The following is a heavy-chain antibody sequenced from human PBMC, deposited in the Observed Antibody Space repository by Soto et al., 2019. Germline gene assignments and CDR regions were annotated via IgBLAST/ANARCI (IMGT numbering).Heavy chain of an antibody. J-gene: IGHJ4*02. CDR2: IHTSGSP. CDR3: ATGGTYFDY. CDR1: GGSISSYY. V-gene: IGHV4-4*07. Sequence: SETLSLTCTVSGGSISSYYCSWIRQATGKGLEWIGRIHTSGSPNYNPSLKSRVTMSADTSKNQFSLKLTSVTAADTAVYYCATGGTYFDYWGQGTLVTVSS.